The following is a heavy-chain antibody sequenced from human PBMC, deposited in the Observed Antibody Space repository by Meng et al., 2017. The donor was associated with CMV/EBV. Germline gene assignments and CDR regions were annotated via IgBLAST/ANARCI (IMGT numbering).Heavy chain of an antibody. CDR3: AKDPPPVLLIAAAGTPSYGMDV. Sequence: GESLKISCAAFGFTFSSYGMHWVRQAPGKGLEWVAFIRYDGSNKYYADSVKGRFTISRDNSKNTLYLQMNSLRAEDTAVYYCAKDPPPVLLIAAAGTPSYGMDVWGQGTTVTVSS. CDR1: GFTFSSYG. CDR2: IRYDGSNK. V-gene: IGHV3-30*02. D-gene: IGHD6-13*01. J-gene: IGHJ6*02.